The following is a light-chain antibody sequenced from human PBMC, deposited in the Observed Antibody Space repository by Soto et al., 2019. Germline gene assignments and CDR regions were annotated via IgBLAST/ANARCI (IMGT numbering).Light chain of an antibody. Sequence: EIVMTQSPATLSVSPGERATLSCRASQSVSSYLAWYQQKPGQAPRLLIYDASNRATGIPARFSGSGSGTDFTLTISSLEPEDFAVYYCQQRSNWPILTFGPGTKVDIK. J-gene: IGKJ3*01. CDR3: QQRSNWPILT. CDR2: DAS. CDR1: QSVSSY. V-gene: IGKV3-11*01.